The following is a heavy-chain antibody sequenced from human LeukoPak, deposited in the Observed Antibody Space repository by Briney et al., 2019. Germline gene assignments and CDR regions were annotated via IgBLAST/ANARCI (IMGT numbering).Heavy chain of an antibody. V-gene: IGHV1-24*01. J-gene: IGHJ4*02. Sequence: ASVKVSCKVSGYTLTELSMHWVQQAPGKGLEWMGGFDPEDGETIYAQKFQGRVTMTEDTSTDTAYMELSSLRSEDTAVYYCATDLTYYSYGQRWGQGTLVTVSS. D-gene: IGHD5-18*01. CDR2: FDPEDGET. CDR1: GYTLTELS. CDR3: ATDLTYYSYGQR.